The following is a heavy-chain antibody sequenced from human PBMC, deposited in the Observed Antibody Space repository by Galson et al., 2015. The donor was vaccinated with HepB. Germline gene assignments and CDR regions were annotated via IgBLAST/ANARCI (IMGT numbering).Heavy chain of an antibody. J-gene: IGHJ4*02. D-gene: IGHD2-15*01. CDR3: VGGYYSY. CDR1: TFIFSTYS. V-gene: IGHV3-48*04. CDR2: ISSSSTTI. Sequence: SLRLSCAASTFIFSTYSMNWVRQAPGKGLEWVSYISSSSTTIYYADSVKGRFSISRDNAKNTLYLQMNSLRAEDTAVYYCVGGYYSYWGQGTLVTVSS.